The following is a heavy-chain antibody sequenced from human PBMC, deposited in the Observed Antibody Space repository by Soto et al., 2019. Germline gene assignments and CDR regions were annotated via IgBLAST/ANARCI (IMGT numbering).Heavy chain of an antibody. Sequence: QVQLVQSGAEVKKPGSSVRVSCKASGDTFTFYSINWVRQAPGLGLELMGRINPILSMSNYAQRFQGRVTMTADKSTSTAYMELSSLRSEDTAMYYCASSYGSGYRAFDYWGQGALGTVSS. CDR2: INPILSMS. CDR3: ASSYGSGYRAFDY. J-gene: IGHJ4*02. V-gene: IGHV1-69*02. D-gene: IGHD3-10*01. CDR1: GDTFTFYS.